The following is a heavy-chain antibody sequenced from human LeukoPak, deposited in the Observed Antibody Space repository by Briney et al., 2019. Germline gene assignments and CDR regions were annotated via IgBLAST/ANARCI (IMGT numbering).Heavy chain of an antibody. D-gene: IGHD1-26*01. CDR1: GYTFTGYY. V-gene: IGHV1-2*02. CDR2: INPNSGGT. Sequence: GASVKVSCKASGYTFTGYYMHWVRQAPGQGLEWMGWINPNSGGTNYAQKFQGRVTMTRDTSISTAYMELSRLRSDDTAAYYCASKRSGSYSIHFDYWGQGTLVTVSS. CDR3: ASKRSGSYSIHFDY. J-gene: IGHJ4*02.